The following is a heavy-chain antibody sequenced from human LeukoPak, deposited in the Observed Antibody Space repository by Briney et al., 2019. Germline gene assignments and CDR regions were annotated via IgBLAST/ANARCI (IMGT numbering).Heavy chain of an antibody. V-gene: IGHV4-59*08. CDR2: IYYSGST. CDR1: GGSISSYY. J-gene: IGHJ4*02. Sequence: SETLSLTCTVSGGSISSYYRSWIRQPPGKGLEWIGYIYYSGSTNYNPSLKSRVTISVDTSKNQFSLKLSSVTAADTAVYYCARHVNDGDYPLDYWGQGTLVTVSS. CDR3: ARHVNDGDYPLDY. D-gene: IGHD4-17*01.